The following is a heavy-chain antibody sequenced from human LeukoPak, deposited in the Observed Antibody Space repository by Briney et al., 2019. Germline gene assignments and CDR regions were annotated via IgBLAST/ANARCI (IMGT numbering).Heavy chain of an antibody. CDR1: GGSFSGYY. J-gene: IGHJ4*02. CDR3: ARGGVAGTWYYFDY. Sequence: PSETLSLTCAVYGGSFSGYYWSWIRQPPGKGLEWIGEVNHSGSTNYNPSLKGRVTISVDTSKNQFSLKLSSVTAADTAVYYCARGGVAGTWYYFDYWGQGTLVTVSS. CDR2: VNHSGST. V-gene: IGHV4-34*01. D-gene: IGHD6-19*01.